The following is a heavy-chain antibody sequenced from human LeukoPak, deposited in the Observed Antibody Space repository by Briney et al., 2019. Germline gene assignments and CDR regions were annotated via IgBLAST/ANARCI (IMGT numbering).Heavy chain of an antibody. J-gene: IGHJ6*03. Sequence: SETLSLTCAVSGGSISSSNWWSWVRQPPGKGLEWIGEIYHSGSTNYNPSLKSRVTISVDKSKNQFSLKLSSVTAADTAVYYCARDYGDYEGGYYYYYYMDVWGKGTTVTVSS. CDR2: IYHSGST. CDR3: ARDYGDYEGGYYYYYYMDV. D-gene: IGHD4-17*01. V-gene: IGHV4-4*02. CDR1: GGSISSSNW.